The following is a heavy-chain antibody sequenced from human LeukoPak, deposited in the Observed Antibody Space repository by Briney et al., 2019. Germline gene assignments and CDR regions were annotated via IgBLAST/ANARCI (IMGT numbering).Heavy chain of an antibody. J-gene: IGHJ1*01. CDR2: ISWNSGSI. V-gene: IGHV3-9*01. D-gene: IGHD3-22*01. CDR1: GFTFDDYA. CDR3: AKDGENYYDSSGYYHEYFQH. Sequence: GGSLRLSCAASGFTFDDYAMHWVRQAPGKGLEWVSGISWNSGSIGYADSVKGRFTISRDNSKSTLYLQMNSLRAEDTAVYYCAKDGENYYDSSGYYHEYFQHWGQGTLVTVSS.